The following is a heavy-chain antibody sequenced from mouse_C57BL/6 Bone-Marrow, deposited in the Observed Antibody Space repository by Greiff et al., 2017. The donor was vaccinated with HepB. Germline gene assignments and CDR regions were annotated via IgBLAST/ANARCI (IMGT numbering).Heavy chain of an antibody. CDR3: AREEFSYYGSSLYYYAMDY. J-gene: IGHJ4*01. Sequence: QVQLQQSGAELAKPGASVKLSCKASGYTFTSYWMHWVKQRPGQGLEWIGYINPSSGYTKYNQKFKDKATLTADKSSSTAYMQLSSLTYEDSAVYYCAREEFSYYGSSLYYYAMDYWGQGTSVTVSS. D-gene: IGHD1-1*01. CDR2: INPSSGYT. V-gene: IGHV1-7*01. CDR1: GYTFTSYW.